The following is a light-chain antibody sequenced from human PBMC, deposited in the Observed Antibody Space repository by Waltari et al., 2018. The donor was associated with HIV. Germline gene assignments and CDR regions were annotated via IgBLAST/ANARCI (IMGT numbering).Light chain of an antibody. J-gene: IGLJ3*02. CDR1: SSTIGSNS. CDR2: SNN. Sequence: QSVLTQPPSASGTPGQRVTISCSGNSSTIGSNSVKWYQLHPGTAPKLLIYSNNQRPSGIPDRFSCSKSGTSASLAISGLQSEDEADYYCAAWDDNLNGPVFGGGTKLTVL. V-gene: IGLV1-44*01. CDR3: AAWDDNLNGPV.